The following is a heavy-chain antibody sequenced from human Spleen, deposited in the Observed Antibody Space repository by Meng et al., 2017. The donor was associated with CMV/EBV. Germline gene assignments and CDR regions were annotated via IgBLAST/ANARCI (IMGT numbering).Heavy chain of an antibody. CDR2: IYYSGST. V-gene: IGHV4-39*07. D-gene: IGHD3-22*01. J-gene: IGHJ1*01. CDR1: GDSTSSGNYY. Sequence: QVQLQQWGAGPLKPSGTLSLTCTVSGDSTSSGNYYWGWRRQPPGKGLEWIGSIYYSGSTYYNPSLKSRVTISVDTSKNQFSLKLSSVTAADTAVYYCARDGSWIYYDREYFQHWGQGTLVTVSS. CDR3: ARDGSWIYYDREYFQH.